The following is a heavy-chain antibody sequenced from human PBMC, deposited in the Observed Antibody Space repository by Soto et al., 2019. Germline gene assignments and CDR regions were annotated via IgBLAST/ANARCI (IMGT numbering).Heavy chain of an antibody. J-gene: IGHJ3*02. CDR2: ISGSGGST. Sequence: GESRKISCAASGFTFSSYAMSWVRQAPGKGLEWVSAISGSGGSTYYADSVKGRFTISRDNSKNTLYLQMNSLRAEDTAVYYCAKGNDVVRFLEWLRVSAFDIWGQGTMVTVSS. CDR1: GFTFSSYA. CDR3: AKGNDVVRFLEWLRVSAFDI. V-gene: IGHV3-23*01. D-gene: IGHD3-3*01.